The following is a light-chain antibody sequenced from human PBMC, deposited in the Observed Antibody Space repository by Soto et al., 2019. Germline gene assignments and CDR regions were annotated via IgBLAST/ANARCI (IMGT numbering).Light chain of an antibody. Sequence: EFVLTQSPGTLSLSPGERATLSCRASQTVRNNYLAWYQQKPGQAPRLLIYDASSRATGIPDRFSGGGSGTDFTLTISRLEPEDSAVYYCQHNGRSFGQGTRLENK. CDR3: QHNGRS. J-gene: IGKJ5*01. CDR1: QTVRNNY. V-gene: IGKV3-20*01. CDR2: DAS.